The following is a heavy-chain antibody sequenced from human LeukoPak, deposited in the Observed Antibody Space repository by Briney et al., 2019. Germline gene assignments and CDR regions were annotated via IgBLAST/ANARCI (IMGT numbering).Heavy chain of an antibody. J-gene: IGHJ5*02. V-gene: IGHV3-33*01. CDR3: ARAPTGYPNWFDP. CDR1: GFTFSSYG. CDR2: IWYDGSNK. Sequence: PGGSLRLSCAASGFTFSSYGMHWVRQAPGKGLEWVAVIWYDGSNKYYADSVKGRFTISRDNSKNTLYLQMNSLRAEDTAVYYCARAPTGYPNWFDPWGQGTLVTVSS. D-gene: IGHD3-9*01.